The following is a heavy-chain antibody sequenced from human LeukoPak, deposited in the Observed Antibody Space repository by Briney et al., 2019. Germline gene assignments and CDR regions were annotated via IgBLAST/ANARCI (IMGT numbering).Heavy chain of an antibody. J-gene: IGHJ4*02. D-gene: IGHD3-10*01. CDR1: GFTFSSYG. CDR2: IRYDGSNK. Sequence: GGSLRLSCAASGFTFSSYGMHWVRQAPGKGLEWVAFIRYDGSNKYYADSVKGRFTISRDNSKNTLQMNSLRAEDTAIYYCAKRSHDDSGTFDYWGQGTLVTVSS. V-gene: IGHV3-30*02. CDR3: AKRSHDDSGTFDY.